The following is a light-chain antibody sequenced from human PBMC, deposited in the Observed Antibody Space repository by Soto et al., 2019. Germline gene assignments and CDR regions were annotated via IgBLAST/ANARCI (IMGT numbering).Light chain of an antibody. J-gene: IGLJ1*01. CDR1: FSNIGDNA. CDR3: AAWDDSLNAL. Sequence: QPVLTQPPSLSATPGQRVNISCSGSFSNIGDNAVNWYQQLPGAAPKLLIYLNDQRPSGVPDRFSGSKSGTSAFLAISGLQSEDEADYYCAAWDDSLNALFGTGTK. V-gene: IGLV1-44*01. CDR2: LND.